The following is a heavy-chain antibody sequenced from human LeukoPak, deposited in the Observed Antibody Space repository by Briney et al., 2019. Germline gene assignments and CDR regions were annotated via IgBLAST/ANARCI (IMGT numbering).Heavy chain of an antibody. Sequence: PSETLSLTCTVSGGSINSNTYYWGWIRQPPGKELEWIGSIYYSGSTYYNPSLKSRVTISVDTSKNQFSLKLSSVTAADTAVYYCARDTYYYGSGSYLWGYWGQGTLVTVSS. CDR1: GGSINSNTYY. CDR3: ARDTYYYGSGSYLWGY. D-gene: IGHD3-10*01. V-gene: IGHV4-39*07. CDR2: IYYSGST. J-gene: IGHJ4*02.